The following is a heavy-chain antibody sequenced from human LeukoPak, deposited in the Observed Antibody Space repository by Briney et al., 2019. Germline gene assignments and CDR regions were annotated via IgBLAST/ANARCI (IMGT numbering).Heavy chain of an antibody. V-gene: IGHV3-7*01. CDR2: IKQDGSEK. CDR3: ARYIYSSGWCFDY. D-gene: IGHD6-19*01. Sequence: GGSLRLSCAASGFTFSSYWMSWVRQAPGKGLEWVANIKQDGSEKYYEDSVKGRFTISRDNAKNSLYLQMNSLRAEDTAVYYCARYIYSSGWCFDYWGQGTLVTVSS. CDR1: GFTFSSYW. J-gene: IGHJ4*02.